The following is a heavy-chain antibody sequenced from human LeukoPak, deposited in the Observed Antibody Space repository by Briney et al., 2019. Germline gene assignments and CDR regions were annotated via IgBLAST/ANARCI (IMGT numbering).Heavy chain of an antibody. D-gene: IGHD5-18*01. Sequence: GGSLRLSCAASGFTFSSYAMSWVRQAPGKGLEWVSAISGSGGSTYYADSVKGRFTISRDNSKNTLYLQMNSLRAEDTAVYYCARDDPTAMGTFNWFDPWGQGTLVTVSS. J-gene: IGHJ5*02. CDR3: ARDDPTAMGTFNWFDP. CDR1: GFTFSSYA. V-gene: IGHV3-23*01. CDR2: ISGSGGST.